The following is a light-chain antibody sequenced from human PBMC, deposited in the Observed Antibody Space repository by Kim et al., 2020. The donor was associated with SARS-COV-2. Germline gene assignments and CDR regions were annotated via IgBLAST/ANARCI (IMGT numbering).Light chain of an antibody. J-gene: IGKJ5*01. Sequence: ASVGDTVTITCRASQGISTWLAWYQQKPGKAPKLLIYDASSLQSGVPSRFSGSGSGTDFTLTINSLQPEDFATYYCQQADSFPITFGQGTRLEIK. CDR1: QGISTW. CDR3: QQADSFPIT. V-gene: IGKV1-12*01. CDR2: DAS.